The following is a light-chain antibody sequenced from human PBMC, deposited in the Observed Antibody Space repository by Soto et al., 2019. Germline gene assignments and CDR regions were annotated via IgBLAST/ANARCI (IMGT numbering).Light chain of an antibody. V-gene: IGKV3-11*01. CDR1: QSVSSY. Sequence: IVLTQSPATLSLSPGERATLSCRASQSVSSYLAWYQQKPGQAPRLLIYDASNGATGIPARFSGSGSGTDFTLTISSLEPEDFAVYYSQQRSNWPATFGGGTKVEIK. J-gene: IGKJ4*01. CDR3: QQRSNWPAT. CDR2: DAS.